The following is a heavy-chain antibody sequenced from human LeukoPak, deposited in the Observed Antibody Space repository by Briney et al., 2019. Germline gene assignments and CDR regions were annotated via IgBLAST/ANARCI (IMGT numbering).Heavy chain of an antibody. CDR3: ARGGQGEDSDH. CDR1: GFTVSSNY. CDR2: IYSGGST. V-gene: IGHV3-53*01. Sequence: PGGSLRLXCAASGFTVSSNYMSWVRQAPGKELEWVSVIYSGGSTYYADSVKGRFTISRDNSKNTLYLQMNSLRAEDTAVYYCARGGQGEDSDHWGQGTLVTVSS. D-gene: IGHD3-10*01. J-gene: IGHJ4*02.